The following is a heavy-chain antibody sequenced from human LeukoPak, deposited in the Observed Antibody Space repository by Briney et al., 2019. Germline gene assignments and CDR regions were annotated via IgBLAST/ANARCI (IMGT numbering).Heavy chain of an antibody. D-gene: IGHD3-3*01. V-gene: IGHV3-20*04. CDR2: INWSGGST. CDR3: ATLYDFWSAYYPN. Sequence: GGSLRLSCAASGFTFDDYGMSWVRQAPGKGLEWVSGINWSGGSTGYADSVKGRFTIFRDNAKNSLYLQMNSLRAEDTALYYCATLYDFWSAYYPNWGQGTLVTVSS. CDR1: GFTFDDYG. J-gene: IGHJ4*02.